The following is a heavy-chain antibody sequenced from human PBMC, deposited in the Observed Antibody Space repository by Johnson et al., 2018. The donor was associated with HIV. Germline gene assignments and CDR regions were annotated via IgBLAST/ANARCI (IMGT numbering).Heavy chain of an antibody. CDR3: ARQLGSDAFDI. D-gene: IGHD7-27*01. J-gene: IGHJ3*02. CDR1: GFTFSNAW. Sequence: VQLVESGGGLIQPGGSLRLSCAASGFTFSNAWMSWVRQAPGKGLEWVSAISGSGGSTYYADSVKGRFTISKDNSRNTLFLHMNSLRADDTAVYYCARQLGSDAFDIWGQGTMVTVSS. CDR2: ISGSGGST. V-gene: IGHV3-23*04.